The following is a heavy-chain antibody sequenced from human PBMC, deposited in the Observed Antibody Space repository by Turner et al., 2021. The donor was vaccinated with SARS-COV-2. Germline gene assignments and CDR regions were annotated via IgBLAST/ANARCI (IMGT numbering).Heavy chain of an antibody. V-gene: IGHV1-2*02. D-gene: IGHD6-6*01. CDR1: GYTFTTYY. J-gene: IGHJ6*02. Sequence: QEQLVQSGAEVKTPGASVRVSCKTSGYTFTTYYIHWVRQAPGQSLEWVGWVNPNSGATNFAQKFQGRLTMTLDTSIDTTYLNLRGLRPDDTAVYFCARERTIAARPRSDGYYGMEVWGQGTTVTVSS. CDR3: ARERTIAARPRSDGYYGMEV. CDR2: VNPNSGAT.